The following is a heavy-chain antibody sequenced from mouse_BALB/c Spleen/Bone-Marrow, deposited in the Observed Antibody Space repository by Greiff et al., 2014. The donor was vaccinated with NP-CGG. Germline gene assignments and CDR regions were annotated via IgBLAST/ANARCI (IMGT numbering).Heavy chain of an antibody. CDR1: GFTFSNFA. D-gene: IGHD2-4*01. Sequence: EVMLVESGGGLVKPGGSLKLSCAASGFTFSNFAMSWVRQTPDKRLEWVASISSGGSAYYPGSVKGRLSISRDNARDILFLQMSSLRSEDTAMYYCARGYDYDFDYWGQGTTLTVSS. J-gene: IGHJ2*01. V-gene: IGHV5-6-5*01. CDR2: ISSGGSA. CDR3: ARGYDYDFDY.